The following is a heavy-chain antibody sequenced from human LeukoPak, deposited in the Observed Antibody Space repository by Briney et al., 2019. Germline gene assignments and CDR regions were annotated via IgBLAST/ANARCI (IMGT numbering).Heavy chain of an antibody. Sequence: GASVKVSCKASGYTFTSYGISWVRQAPGQGLEWMGWISAYNGNTNYAQKLQGRVTMTTDTSTSTAYMELRSLRSDDTAVYYCARDHRRYYYDSSGYPLGWDYWGQGTLVTVSS. J-gene: IGHJ4*02. CDR2: ISAYNGNT. D-gene: IGHD3-22*01. CDR3: ARDHRRYYYDSSGYPLGWDY. V-gene: IGHV1-18*01. CDR1: GYTFTSYG.